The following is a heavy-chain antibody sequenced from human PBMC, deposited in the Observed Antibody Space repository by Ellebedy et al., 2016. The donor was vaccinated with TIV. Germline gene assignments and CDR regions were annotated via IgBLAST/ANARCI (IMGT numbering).Heavy chain of an antibody. D-gene: IGHD3-22*01. Sequence: GESLKISCAASGFTVSSNYMSWVRQAPGKGLEWVSVIYSGGSTYYADSVKGRFTISRDNAKNSLFLQMNSLRAEDTAVYYCVRDLMGYYDSSGFYPNLDYWGQGTLVTVSS. CDR2: IYSGGST. J-gene: IGHJ4*02. CDR1: GFTVSSNY. CDR3: VRDLMGYYDSSGFYPNLDY. V-gene: IGHV3-53*01.